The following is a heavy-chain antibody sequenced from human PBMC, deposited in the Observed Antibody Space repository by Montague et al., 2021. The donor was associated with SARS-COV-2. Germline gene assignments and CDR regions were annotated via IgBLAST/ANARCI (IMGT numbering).Heavy chain of an antibody. CDR1: GFTFSSYA. J-gene: IGHJ2*01. Sequence: SLRLSCAASGFTFSSYAMSWVRQAPGKGLEWVSGISSSGGHTYYADSVKGRSTISRDNSKNTLYLQMNSLGAEDTAVYYCAKDRGGNSDWYFDPWGRGTLVIGSS. CDR2: ISSSGGHT. V-gene: IGHV3-23*01. D-gene: IGHD4-23*01. CDR3: AKDRGGNSDWYFDP.